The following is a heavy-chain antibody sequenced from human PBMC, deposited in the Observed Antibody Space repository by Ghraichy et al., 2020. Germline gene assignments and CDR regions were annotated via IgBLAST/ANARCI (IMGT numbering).Heavy chain of an antibody. J-gene: IGHJ3*02. CDR3: ARSGGVDSSGYYYDAFDI. CDR1: GGSISSGSYY. Sequence: SQTLSLTCTVSGGSISSGSYYWSWIRQSAGKGLEWIGRYYTGWTTKYSSSLKSRVTITVATSKNQFSLNLRSVSAADTAVYYCARSGGVDSSGYYYDAFDIWGQATMVTVSS. V-gene: IGHV4-61*02. D-gene: IGHD3-22*01. CDR2: YYTGWTT.